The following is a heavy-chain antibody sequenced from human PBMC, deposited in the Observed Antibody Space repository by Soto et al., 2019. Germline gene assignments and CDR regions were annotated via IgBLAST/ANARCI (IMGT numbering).Heavy chain of an antibody. CDR2: IIPILGIA. V-gene: IGHV1-69*02. Sequence: ASVKVSCKASGGTFSSYTISWVRQAPGQGLEWMGRIIPILGIANYAQKFQGRVTITAGKSTSTAYMELGSLRSEDTAVYYCARARGAGNDAFDIWGQGTMVTVSS. CDR3: ARARGAGNDAFDI. J-gene: IGHJ3*02. CDR1: GGTFSSYT.